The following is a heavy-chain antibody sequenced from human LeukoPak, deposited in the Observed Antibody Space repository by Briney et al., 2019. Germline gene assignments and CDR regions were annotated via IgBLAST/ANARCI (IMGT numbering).Heavy chain of an antibody. V-gene: IGHV5-51*01. CDR3: ARRGLDWDFDY. D-gene: IGHD3-9*01. J-gene: IGHJ4*02. CDR1: GYSFMSYW. CDR2: VYPADSDT. Sequence: GGSLKISCKGSGYSFMSYWMGWVRQIPGKGLGWVGIVYPADSDTRYSPSFQRQVTISADKSISTAYLQWSSLKASDTAMYYCARRGLDWDFDYWGQGNLVTVSS.